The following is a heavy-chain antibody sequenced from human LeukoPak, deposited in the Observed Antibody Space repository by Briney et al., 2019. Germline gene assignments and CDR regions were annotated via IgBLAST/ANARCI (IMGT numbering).Heavy chain of an antibody. CDR1: GFSFSNYC. CDR3: AKDLKWSCSNGICYASYYYYYMDV. D-gene: IGHD2-8*01. CDR2: VNYDGSNN. J-gene: IGHJ6*03. Sequence: PGGSLRLSCAASGFSFSNYCMHWVRQAPGKGLEWVAFVNYDGSNNYYADSVKGRFTISRDNSRKTLYLQLNSLRPEDTAVYYCAKDLKWSCSNGICYASYYYYYMDVWGKGTMVTVSS. V-gene: IGHV3-30*02.